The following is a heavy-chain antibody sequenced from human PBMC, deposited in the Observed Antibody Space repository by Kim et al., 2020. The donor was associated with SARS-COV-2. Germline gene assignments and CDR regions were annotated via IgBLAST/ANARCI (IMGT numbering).Heavy chain of an antibody. Sequence: GGSLRLSCAASGFTFSSYGMHWVRQAPGKGLEWVAVIWYDGSNKYYADSVKGRFTISRDNSKNTLYLQMNSLRAEDTAVYYCARDRGTSNEPIWFDWGQGTLVTVSS. V-gene: IGHV3-33*01. CDR2: IWYDGSNK. D-gene: IGHD3-10*01. J-gene: IGHJ4*02. CDR3: ARDRGTSNEPIWFD. CDR1: GFTFSSYG.